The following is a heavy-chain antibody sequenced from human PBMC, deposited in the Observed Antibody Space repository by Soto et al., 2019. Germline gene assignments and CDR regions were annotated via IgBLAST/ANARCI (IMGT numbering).Heavy chain of an antibody. Sequence: VQLQESGPGLVNPSETLSLTCNVSGGSITNYYWTWIRQPVGKGLEWIGRIHGSGTTAYSPSLRGRLIMSLDTSKNQLSLKVTSVTAADTAIYYCVRVGAVATNGGYFDYWGQGALVTVSA. CDR2: IHGSGTT. CDR1: GGSITNYY. V-gene: IGHV4-4*07. CDR3: VRVGAVATNGGYFDY. J-gene: IGHJ4*02. D-gene: IGHD6-19*01.